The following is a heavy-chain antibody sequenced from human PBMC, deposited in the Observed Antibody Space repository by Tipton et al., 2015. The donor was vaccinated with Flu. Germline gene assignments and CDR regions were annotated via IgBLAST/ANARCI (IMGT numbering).Heavy chain of an antibody. CDR3: ASTAGVERIADREWWYYYYMDV. D-gene: IGHD6-6*01. CDR1: GGTFSSYA. Sequence: QVQLVQSGAEVKKPGSSVKVSCKASGGTFSSYAISWVRQAPGQGLEWMGGIIPIFGTANYAQKFQGRVTITADKSTSTAYMELSSLRSEDTAVYYCASTAGVERIADREWWYYYYMDVWGKGTTVTVSS. V-gene: IGHV1-69*06. CDR2: IIPIFGTA. J-gene: IGHJ6*03.